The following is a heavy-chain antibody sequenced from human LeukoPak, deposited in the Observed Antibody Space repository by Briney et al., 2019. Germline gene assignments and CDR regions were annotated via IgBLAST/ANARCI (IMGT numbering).Heavy chain of an antibody. CDR1: GYAFTGYY. D-gene: IGHD6-19*01. J-gene: IGHJ4*02. CDR2: INPNSGGT. Sequence: GASVKVSCKASGYAFTGYYMHWVRQAPGQGLEWMGRINPNSGGTNYAQKFQGRVTMARDTSISTAYMELSRLRSDDTAVYYCARGMGAGSFDYWGQGTLVTVSS. V-gene: IGHV1-2*06. CDR3: ARGMGAGSFDY.